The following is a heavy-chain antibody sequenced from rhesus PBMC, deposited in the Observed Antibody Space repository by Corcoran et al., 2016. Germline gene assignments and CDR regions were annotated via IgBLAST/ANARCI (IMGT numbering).Heavy chain of an antibody. Sequence: QLQLQESGPGLVKPSETLSLTCAVSGGSISSNYWSWIRQPPGKGLEWIGRISGSVGNTDYNPSLKSRVTISTDTAKNQCSLKLSSVTAAYTAVFYCARRRGSWNYFDYWGQGVLVTVSS. J-gene: IGHJ4*01. V-gene: IGHV4-173*01. CDR2: ISGSVGNT. CDR3: ARRRGSWNYFDY. CDR1: GGSISSNY. D-gene: IGHD6-25*01.